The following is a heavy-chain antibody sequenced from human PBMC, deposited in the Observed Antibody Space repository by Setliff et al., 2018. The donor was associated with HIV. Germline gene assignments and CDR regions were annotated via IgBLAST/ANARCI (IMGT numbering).Heavy chain of an antibody. CDR3: ARFTSGWYGQY. Sequence: ETLSLTCTVSGGSISSYYWNWIRQPPGKGLEWIGYIYYSGSTNYNPSLKSRVTMSVDASKNQFSLKLTSVTIADTAVYYCARFTSGWYGQYWGQGTLVTVSS. D-gene: IGHD6-19*01. J-gene: IGHJ4*02. CDR1: GGSISSYY. CDR2: IYYSGST. V-gene: IGHV4-59*01.